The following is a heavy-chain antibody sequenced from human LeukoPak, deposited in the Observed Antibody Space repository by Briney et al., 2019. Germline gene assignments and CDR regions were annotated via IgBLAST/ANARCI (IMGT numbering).Heavy chain of an antibody. J-gene: IGHJ6*03. V-gene: IGHV1-8*03. CDR3: ARGASSSWYSYYYYYYYMDV. D-gene: IGHD6-13*01. Sequence: GASVKVSCKASGYTFTSYDINWVRQATGQGLEWMGWMNPNSGNTGYAKKFQGRVTITRNTYISTAYMELSSLRSEDTAVYYCARGASSSWYSYYYYYYYMDVWGKGTTVTVSS. CDR1: GYTFTSYD. CDR2: MNPNSGNT.